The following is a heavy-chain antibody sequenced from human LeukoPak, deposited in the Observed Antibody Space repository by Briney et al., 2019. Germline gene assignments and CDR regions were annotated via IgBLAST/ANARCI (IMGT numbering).Heavy chain of an antibody. J-gene: IGHJ6*03. CDR2: INHSGST. CDR3: ARVGVPAARRYYYYYMDV. CDR1: GGSFSGYY. D-gene: IGHD2-2*01. V-gene: IGHV4-34*01. Sequence: PSETLSLTCAVYGGSFSGYYWSWIRQPPGKGLEWIGEINHSGSTNYNPSLKSRVAISADTSKNQFSLKLSSVTAADTAVYYCARVGVPAARRYYYYYMDVWGKGTTVTVSS.